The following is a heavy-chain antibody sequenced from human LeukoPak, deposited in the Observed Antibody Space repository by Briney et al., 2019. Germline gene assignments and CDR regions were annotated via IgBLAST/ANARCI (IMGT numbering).Heavy chain of an antibody. CDR2: INDSGRT. J-gene: IGHJ3*02. Sequence: PSETLSLTCAVFGGSFNGHFWSWIRQPPGQGLEWIGEINDSGRTYVNPSFQSRLTMTVDTSRNQLSLNLSSVAAADTAVYFCATGYADSSDWAGDAFDIWGPGTMVSVSS. D-gene: IGHD2-21*01. V-gene: IGHV4-34*01. CDR1: GGSFNGHF. CDR3: ATGYADSSDWAGDAFDI.